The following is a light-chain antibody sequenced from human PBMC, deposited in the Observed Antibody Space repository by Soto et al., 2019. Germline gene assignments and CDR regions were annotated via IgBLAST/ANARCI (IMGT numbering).Light chain of an antibody. CDR1: SSDVGGYNY. J-gene: IGLJ2*01. CDR3: SSYTSSSTLVV. CDR2: EVS. Sequence: QSALTQPPSASGSPGQSVTISCTGTSSDVGGYNYVSWYQQHPGKAPKLMIYEVSNRPSGVSNRFSGSKSGSTASLTISGLQAEDEADYYCSSYTSSSTLVVFGGGTQLTVL. V-gene: IGLV2-14*01.